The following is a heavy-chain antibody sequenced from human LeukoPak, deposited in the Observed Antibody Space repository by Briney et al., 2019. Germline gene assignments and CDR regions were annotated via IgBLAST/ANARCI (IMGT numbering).Heavy chain of an antibody. CDR2: IKQDGSEK. V-gene: IGHV3-7*05. J-gene: IGHJ4*02. CDR1: GFTFSSYW. D-gene: IGHD4-17*01. CDR3: ARWDYGDYI. Sequence: GRSLRLSCVASGFTFSSYWMSWVRQAPGKGLEWVANIKQDGSEKYYVDSVKGRFTISRDNAKNSLYLQMNSLRAEDTAVYYCARWDYGDYIWGQGTLVTVSS.